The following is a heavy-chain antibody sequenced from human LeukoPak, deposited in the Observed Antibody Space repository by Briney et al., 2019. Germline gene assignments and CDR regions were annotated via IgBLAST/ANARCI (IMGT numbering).Heavy chain of an antibody. CDR2: INSDGSRT. D-gene: IGHD6-13*01. J-gene: IGHJ4*02. Sequence: GGSLRLSCAASGFTFSSYWMHWVRQAPGKGLVWVSRINSDGSRTSYADSVKGRFTISGDNAKNTLYLQMNSLRAEDTAVYYCARHIAAAGPGFDYWGQGTLVTVSS. V-gene: IGHV3-74*01. CDR3: ARHIAAAGPGFDY. CDR1: GFTFSSYW.